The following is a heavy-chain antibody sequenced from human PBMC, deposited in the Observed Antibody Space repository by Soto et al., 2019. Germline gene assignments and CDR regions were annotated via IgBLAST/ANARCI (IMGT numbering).Heavy chain of an antibody. Sequence: SETLSLTCTVSGGSISSTSYYWGWIRQPPGKGLEWIGSIYYSGSTYYNPSLKSRVTISVDTSKNQFSLKLSSVTAADTAVYYCARIGDILTGYYIDYWGQGTLVTVSS. D-gene: IGHD3-9*01. V-gene: IGHV4-39*01. J-gene: IGHJ4*02. CDR1: GGSISSTSYY. CDR3: ARIGDILTGYYIDY. CDR2: IYYSGST.